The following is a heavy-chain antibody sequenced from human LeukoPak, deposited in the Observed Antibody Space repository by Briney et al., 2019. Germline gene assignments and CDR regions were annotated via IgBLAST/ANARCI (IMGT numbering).Heavy chain of an antibody. CDR1: GYTFTGYY. V-gene: IGHV1-2*02. J-gene: IGHJ6*02. D-gene: IGHD6-13*01. CDR3: ARDLGIAAAGTYYYYGMDV. CDR2: INPDNGGT. Sequence: ASVKVSCKASGYTFTGYYMHWVRQAPGQGLEWMGWINPDNGGTNYAQKLQGRVTMTTDTSTSTAYMELRSLRSDDTAVYYCARDLGIAAAGTYYYYGMDVWGQGTTVTVSS.